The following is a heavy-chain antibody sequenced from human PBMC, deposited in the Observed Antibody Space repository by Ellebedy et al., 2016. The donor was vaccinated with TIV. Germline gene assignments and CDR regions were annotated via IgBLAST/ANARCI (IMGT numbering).Heavy chain of an antibody. CDR3: ARPKTDSVVVPSAPDY. CDR1: GFTFSSYC. J-gene: IGHJ4*02. CDR2: IWYDGRNK. Sequence: GESLKISCVASGFTFSSYCMHWVRQAPGKGLEWVAVIWYDGRNKYYADSVKVRFTISRDTSKNTLYLQMDSLRVEDTAVYYCARPKTDSVVVPSAPDYWGQGTLVYVSS. D-gene: IGHD2-2*01. V-gene: IGHV3-33*01.